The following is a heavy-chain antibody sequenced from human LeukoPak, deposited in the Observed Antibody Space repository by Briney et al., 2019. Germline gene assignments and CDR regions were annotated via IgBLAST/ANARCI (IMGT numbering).Heavy chain of an antibody. Sequence: GESLKISCKGSGYIFISHWIGWVRQMPGKGLEGMGLIYPGDSDTRYSPSFQGQVTISADKSISTAYLQWSSLKASDTAMYYCARHQRIGTMSYFDLWGRGTLVTVSS. D-gene: IGHD3-22*01. V-gene: IGHV5-51*01. CDR1: GYIFISHW. CDR2: IYPGDSDT. J-gene: IGHJ2*01. CDR3: ARHQRIGTMSYFDL.